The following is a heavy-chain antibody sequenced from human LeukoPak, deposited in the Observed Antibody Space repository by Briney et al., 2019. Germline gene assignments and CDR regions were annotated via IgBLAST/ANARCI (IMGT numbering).Heavy chain of an antibody. Sequence: PSGTLSLTCAVSGGSISSSNWWSWVRQPPGKGLEWIGEMYHSGSTNYNPSLKSRVTMSVDKPKNQFSLKLSSVTAADTAVYYCARILCYYDSSGYCQEDAFDIWGQGTMVTVSS. D-gene: IGHD3-22*01. V-gene: IGHV4-4*02. J-gene: IGHJ3*02. CDR2: MYHSGST. CDR3: ARILCYYDSSGYCQEDAFDI. CDR1: GGSISSSNW.